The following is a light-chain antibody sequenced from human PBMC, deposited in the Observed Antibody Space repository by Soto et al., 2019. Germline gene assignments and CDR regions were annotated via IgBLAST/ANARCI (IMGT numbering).Light chain of an antibody. CDR2: EVN. Sequence: QSVLTQPASVSGSPGQSITISCTGTSSDVGSYNFVSWYQQQPGRAPKLMIYEVNKRPSGVSNRFSGSKSGNTASLTISGLQAEDEADYYCCSYAGSSTYVFGTGTKLTVL. CDR3: CSYAGSSTYV. J-gene: IGLJ1*01. V-gene: IGLV2-23*02. CDR1: SSDVGSYNF.